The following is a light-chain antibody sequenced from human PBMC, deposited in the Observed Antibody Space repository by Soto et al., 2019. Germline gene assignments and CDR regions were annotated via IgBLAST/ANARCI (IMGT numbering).Light chain of an antibody. Sequence: DIQMAQSPSFLSASVGDRVTITCPASQDISNYLAWYRQKPGKVPELLIYAASTLQSGIPSRFSGSGSGTDFTLTISSLQPEDVATYYCQRYSNSPFAFGPGTKVDVK. CDR2: AAS. CDR3: QRYSNSPFA. CDR1: QDISNY. V-gene: IGKV1-27*01. J-gene: IGKJ3*01.